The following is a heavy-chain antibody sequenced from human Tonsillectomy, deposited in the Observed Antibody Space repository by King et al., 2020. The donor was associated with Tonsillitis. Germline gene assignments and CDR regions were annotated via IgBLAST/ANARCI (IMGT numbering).Heavy chain of an antibody. Sequence: QLQESGPGLVKPSETLSLTCTVSGASISDYHWSWIRQSAGKGLEWIGRIYNSGSTKYNPSLKSRVTMSLDTSKNQFSLKLTPVTAADTAVYYCARDRGVTLNFDYWGQGTLVTVSS. CDR3: ARDRGVTLNFDY. CDR2: IYNSGST. J-gene: IGHJ4*02. V-gene: IGHV4-4*07. CDR1: GASISDYH. D-gene: IGHD2-21*02.